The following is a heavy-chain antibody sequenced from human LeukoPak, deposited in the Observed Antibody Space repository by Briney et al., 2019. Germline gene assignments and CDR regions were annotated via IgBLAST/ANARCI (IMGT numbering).Heavy chain of an antibody. Sequence: GGSLRLSCTASGFTFSTYSMSWARQAPGKGLEWLSYISGSGGTIYYADSVKGRFTISRDNARNSLYLQMNSLRDEDTAVYYCARKNYGGNFGAFDIWGQGTMVTVSS. D-gene: IGHD4-23*01. CDR2: ISGSGGTI. J-gene: IGHJ3*02. V-gene: IGHV3-48*02. CDR1: GFTFSTYS. CDR3: ARKNYGGNFGAFDI.